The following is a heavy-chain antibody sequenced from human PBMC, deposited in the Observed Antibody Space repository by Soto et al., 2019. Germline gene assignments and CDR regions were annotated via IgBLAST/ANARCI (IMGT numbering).Heavy chain of an antibody. V-gene: IGHV5-51*01. CDR3: AVTGYYDILTGYYIYYYYGMDV. CDR2: TYPGDSDT. J-gene: IGHJ6*02. CDR1: GYSFTSYW. D-gene: IGHD3-9*01. Sequence: PGESLKISCKGSGYSFTSYWIGWVRQMPGKGLEWMGITYPGDSDTRYSPSFQGQVTISADKSISTAYLQWSSLKASDTAMYYCAVTGYYDILTGYYIYYYYGMDVWGQGTTVTVSS.